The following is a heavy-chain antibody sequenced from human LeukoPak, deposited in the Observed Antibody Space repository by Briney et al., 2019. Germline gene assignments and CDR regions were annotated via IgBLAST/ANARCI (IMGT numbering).Heavy chain of an antibody. V-gene: IGHV4-59*12. CDR1: GGTISSYS. CDR3: ARDNEDYGSAFDI. J-gene: IGHJ3*02. CDR2: ISYSGST. D-gene: IGHD4-17*01. Sequence: SETLTLTCRVSGGTISSYSWTWLRQPPGKGLEWIGYISYSGSTNYNPSLKSRVTISVDTSKNQFSLKLSSVTAADTAVYYCARDNEDYGSAFDIWGQGTMVTVSS.